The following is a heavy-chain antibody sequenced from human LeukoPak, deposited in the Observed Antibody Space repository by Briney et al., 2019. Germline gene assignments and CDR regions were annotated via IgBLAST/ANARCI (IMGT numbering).Heavy chain of an antibody. CDR2: IYYSGST. J-gene: IGHJ4*02. Sequence: PSETLSLTCTVSGGSISSYYWGWIRQPPGKGLEWIGSIYYSGSTYYNPSLKSRVTISVDTSKNQFSLKLSSVTAADTAVYYCARVPIAAAGRDYWGQGTLVTVSS. CDR1: GGSISSYY. V-gene: IGHV4-39*07. CDR3: ARVPIAAAGRDY. D-gene: IGHD6-13*01.